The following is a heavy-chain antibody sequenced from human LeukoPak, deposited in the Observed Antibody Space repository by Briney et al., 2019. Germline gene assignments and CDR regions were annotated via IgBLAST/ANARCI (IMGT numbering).Heavy chain of an antibody. Sequence: PSETLSLTCTVSGGSISSYYWSWIRQPAGKGLEWIGRIYTSGSTNYNPSLKSRVTISVDRSKNQFSLKLSSVTAADTAVYYCARGGDIVVVIAATPPGAFDIWGQGTIVTVSS. CDR1: GGSISSYY. CDR3: ARGGDIVVVIAATPPGAFDI. J-gene: IGHJ3*02. V-gene: IGHV4-4*07. CDR2: IYTSGST. D-gene: IGHD2-15*01.